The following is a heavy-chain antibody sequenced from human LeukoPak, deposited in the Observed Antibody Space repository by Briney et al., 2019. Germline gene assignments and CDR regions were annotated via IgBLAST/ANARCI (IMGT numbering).Heavy chain of an antibody. CDR1: GVRFNSYW. V-gene: IGHV3-7*01. CDR2: IKQDGSEK. Sequence: GGSLRLSCVASGVRFNSYWMSWVRQAPGKGLEWVANIKQDGSEKYYVDSVKGRFTISRDNAKNSLYLQLNSLRVEDTVVYYCARQWSGYYTGYYFDYWGQGTLVTVSS. D-gene: IGHD3-3*01. CDR3: ARQWSGYYTGYYFDY. J-gene: IGHJ4*02.